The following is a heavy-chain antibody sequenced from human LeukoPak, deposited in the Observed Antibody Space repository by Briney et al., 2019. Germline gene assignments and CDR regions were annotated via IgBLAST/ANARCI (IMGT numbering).Heavy chain of an antibody. V-gene: IGHV1-3*01. CDR2: INAGNGDT. CDR1: GYTFTNYA. D-gene: IGHD3-3*01. J-gene: IGHJ4*02. Sequence: EASVKVSCKASGYTFTNYAVNWLRQAPGQRLEWMGWINAGNGDTKFSQNYQARVTITRDASASTAYMELSILTSEDTAVYFCARGLWSAHRREYYFDSWGQGTLVTVSS. CDR3: ARGLWSAHRREYYFDS.